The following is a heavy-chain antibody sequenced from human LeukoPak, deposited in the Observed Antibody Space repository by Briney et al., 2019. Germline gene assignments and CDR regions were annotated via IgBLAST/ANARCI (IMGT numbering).Heavy chain of an antibody. CDR3: ARLPYTTSYYDC. D-gene: IGHD6-13*01. CDR2: IKPDGSAE. V-gene: IGHV3-7*04. CDR1: GFTFSSYW. Sequence: PGGSLRLSCAASGFTFSSYWMSWVRQAPGKGLERVANIKPDGSAEYYVDSVKGRFTMSRDNAENSLYLQMNSLRAEDTAVYYCARLPYTTSYYDCWGQGALVTVSS. J-gene: IGHJ4*02.